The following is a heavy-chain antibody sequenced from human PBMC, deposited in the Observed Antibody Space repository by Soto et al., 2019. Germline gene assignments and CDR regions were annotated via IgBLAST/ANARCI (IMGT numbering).Heavy chain of an antibody. CDR3: ARGGWCSSTSCYPLRVDYYGMDV. CDR2: INHSGST. J-gene: IGHJ6*02. V-gene: IGHV4-34*01. Sequence: SETLSLTCAVYGGSFSGYYWSWIRQPPGKGLEWIGEINHSGSTNYNPSIKSRVTISVDTSKNQFSLKLSSVTAADTAVYYCARGGWCSSTSCYPLRVDYYGMDVWGQGTTVTVSS. CDR1: GGSFSGYY. D-gene: IGHD2-2*01.